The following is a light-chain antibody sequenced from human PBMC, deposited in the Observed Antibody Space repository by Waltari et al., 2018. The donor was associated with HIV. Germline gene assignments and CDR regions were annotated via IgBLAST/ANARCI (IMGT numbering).Light chain of an antibody. Sequence: QSALTQPASVSGSPGPSITISCTGTSSDVVGYNYVSWYQQHPGKAPKLMIYDVSNRPSGVSNRFSGSKSGNTASLTISGLQAEDEADYYCSSYTSSSGVFGGGTKLTVL. CDR2: DVS. CDR1: SSDVVGYNY. CDR3: SSYTSSSGV. J-gene: IGLJ3*02. V-gene: IGLV2-14*03.